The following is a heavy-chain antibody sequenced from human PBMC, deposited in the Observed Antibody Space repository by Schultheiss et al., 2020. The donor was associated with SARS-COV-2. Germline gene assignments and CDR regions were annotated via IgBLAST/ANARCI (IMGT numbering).Heavy chain of an antibody. Sequence: GGSLRLSCAASGFTFSSYWMHWVRQAPGKGLVWVSRINSDGTTTDYADSVKGRFTISRDNTKNSLYLQMSSLRAEDTAVYYCAPGGYSSGWYVDYWGQGTLVTVSS. CDR2: INSDGTTT. V-gene: IGHV3-74*01. CDR1: GFTFSSYW. CDR3: APGGYSSGWYVDY. D-gene: IGHD2-15*01. J-gene: IGHJ4*02.